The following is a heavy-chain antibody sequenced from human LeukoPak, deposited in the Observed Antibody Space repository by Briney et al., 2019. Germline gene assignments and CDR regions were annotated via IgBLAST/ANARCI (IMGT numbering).Heavy chain of an antibody. CDR2: IIPIVATT. D-gene: IGHD1-26*01. Sequence: ASVKVSCKAAGGTFTTYAISWVRQAPGQGLEGMGGIIPIVATTNYAQRFQGRVTITADKSTSTAYMELNSLKSADKALYYCATDLVKSSGTYPTTYYYYYMDDWGKGTTVTVSS. J-gene: IGHJ6*03. CDR3: ATDLVKSSGTYPTTYYYYYMDD. CDR1: GGTFTTYA. V-gene: IGHV1-69*06.